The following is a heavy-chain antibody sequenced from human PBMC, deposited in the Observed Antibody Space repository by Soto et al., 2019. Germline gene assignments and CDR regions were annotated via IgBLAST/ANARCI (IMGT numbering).Heavy chain of an antibody. Sequence: EVQLVESGGGLVQPGRSLRLSCAASGFTVDDYAMHWVRQAPGKGLEWVSGISWNSETIDYAASVKGRFTISRDNAKRPLFLQMNSLTPDDTALYYWAKDVNWGGMTPIHYFDSWGQGTLVTVSS. CDR2: ISWNSETI. D-gene: IGHD7-27*01. J-gene: IGHJ4*02. CDR3: AKDVNWGGMTPIHYFDS. V-gene: IGHV3-9*01. CDR1: GFTVDDYA.